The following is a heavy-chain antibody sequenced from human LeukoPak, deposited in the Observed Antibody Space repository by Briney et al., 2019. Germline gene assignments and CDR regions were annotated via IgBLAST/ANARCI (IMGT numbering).Heavy chain of an antibody. J-gene: IGHJ4*02. CDR2: INPNSGDT. V-gene: IGHV1-2*02. CDR1: GYTFTDYH. CDR3: ATLMAHLDY. Sequence: GASVKVSCKAFGYTFTDYHMHWVRQAPGQGLEWMGWINPNSGDTNYAQKFQGRVTMTRDTTISTAYMELSRLRSDDTGVFYCATLMAHLDYWGQGTQVTVSS. D-gene: IGHD2-8*01.